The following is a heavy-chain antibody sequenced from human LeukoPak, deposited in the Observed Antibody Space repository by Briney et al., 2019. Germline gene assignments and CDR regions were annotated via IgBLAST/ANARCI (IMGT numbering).Heavy chain of an antibody. Sequence: TSETLSLTCSVSGDSVSRSDSHWDWIRQPPGKGLEWIGTIYYSGRTYYSPSLKSRVTMSVDPSNNQFSLNLRSVTAADTALYYCARRRYYDGSGYLEWGQGTLLSVSS. CDR3: ARRRYYDGSGYLE. CDR1: GDSVSRSDSH. J-gene: IGHJ1*01. D-gene: IGHD3-22*01. CDR2: IYYSGRT. V-gene: IGHV4-39*01.